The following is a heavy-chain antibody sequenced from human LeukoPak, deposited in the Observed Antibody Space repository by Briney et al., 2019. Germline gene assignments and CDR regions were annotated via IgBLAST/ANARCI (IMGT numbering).Heavy chain of an antibody. D-gene: IGHD2-2*01. CDR2: ISSGGSYI. CDR3: ARGPALYCTSSSCLDGVD. V-gene: IGHV3-21*01. CDR1: GFTFSDYA. Sequence: GGSLRLSCAASGFTFSDYAMNWVRQAPGKGLEWVSSISSGGSYISYADSVKGRFTVSRDNAKDSLFLQMRSLRDEDTAVYYRARGPALYCTSSSCLDGVDWGQGTLVSVSS. J-gene: IGHJ4*02.